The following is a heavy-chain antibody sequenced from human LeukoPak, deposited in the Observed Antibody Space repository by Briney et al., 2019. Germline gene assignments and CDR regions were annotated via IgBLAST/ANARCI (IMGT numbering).Heavy chain of an antibody. V-gene: IGHV4-59*01. CDR1: GGSISSYY. Sequence: SETLSLTCTVSGGSISSYYWSWIRQPPGKGLEWMGYIYYSGSTNYNPSPKSRVTISLDKSKNRLSLKLSSVTAADTAVYYWAGAGPYYYDSSGYYPPDYWGQGTLVTVSS. CDR2: IYYSGST. CDR3: AGAGPYYYDSSGYYPPDY. J-gene: IGHJ4*02. D-gene: IGHD3-22*01.